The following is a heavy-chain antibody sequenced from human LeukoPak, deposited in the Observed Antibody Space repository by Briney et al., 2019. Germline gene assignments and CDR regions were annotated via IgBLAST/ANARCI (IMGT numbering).Heavy chain of an antibody. Sequence: GGSLTLSCAASGLIVSSNHMNWVRQAPGKGLEWVSIIYSSDYRYYADSVKGRFTISRDNSKNTLYLQMNSLRVEDTAVYYCATERPGSRVLDYWGQGNVVTVSS. J-gene: IGHJ4*02. CDR1: GLIVSSNH. CDR2: IYSSDYR. D-gene: IGHD3-10*01. CDR3: ATERPGSRVLDY. V-gene: IGHV3-66*01.